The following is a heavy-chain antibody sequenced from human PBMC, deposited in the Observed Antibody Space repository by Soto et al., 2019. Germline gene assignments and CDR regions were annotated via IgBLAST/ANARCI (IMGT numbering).Heavy chain of an antibody. CDR2: ISSNSRYI. D-gene: IGHD2-15*01. Sequence: GGSLRLSCAASGFTFSTYSMNWVRQAPGKGLEWVSYISSNSRYIYYADSVKGRFTISRDNAKNSLDLQMHSLRDEDPAVYYCASDSGYCSGGSCYPGYFQYWGQGALVTVSS. V-gene: IGHV3-21*01. J-gene: IGHJ1*01. CDR3: ASDSGYCSGGSCYPGYFQY. CDR1: GFTFSTYS.